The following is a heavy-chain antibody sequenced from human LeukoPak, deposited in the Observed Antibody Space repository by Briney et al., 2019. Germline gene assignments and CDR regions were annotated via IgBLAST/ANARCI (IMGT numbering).Heavy chain of an antibody. V-gene: IGHV4-59*08. CDR1: GGSTSSYY. CDR2: IYYSGST. D-gene: IGHD5/OR15-5a*01. CDR3: ARLRALSGHRGAFDI. J-gene: IGHJ3*02. Sequence: SETLSLTCTVSGGSTSSYYWSWIRQPPGKGLEWIGYIYYSGSTNYNPSLKSRVTISVDTSKNQFSLKLSSVNAADTAIYYCARLRALSGHRGAFDIWGQGTLVTVSS.